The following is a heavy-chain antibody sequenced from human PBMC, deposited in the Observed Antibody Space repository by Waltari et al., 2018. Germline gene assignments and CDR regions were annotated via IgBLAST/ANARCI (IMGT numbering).Heavy chain of an antibody. Sequence: EVQLVESGGGLVQPGGYLRLSCTASGFTFDDDAMHWVRQAPGKGLEWVSGISWNSASIGYADSVKGRFTISRDNAKNSLYLLMNSLGAEYTALYYCAKARYNWNDVGDAFDIWGQGTTVTVSS. CDR3: AKARYNWNDVGDAFDI. V-gene: IGHV3-9*01. CDR1: GFTFDDDA. D-gene: IGHD1-1*01. J-gene: IGHJ3*02. CDR2: ISWNSASI.